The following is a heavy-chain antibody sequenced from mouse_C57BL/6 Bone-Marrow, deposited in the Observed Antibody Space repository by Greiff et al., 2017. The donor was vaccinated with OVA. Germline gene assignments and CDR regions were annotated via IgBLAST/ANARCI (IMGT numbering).Heavy chain of an antibody. CDR2: IHPNSGST. CDR3: ARRRNDSSYDWYFDV. Sequence: VQLQQPGAELVKPGASVKLSCKASGYTFTSYWMHWVKQRPGQGLEWIGMIHPNSGSTNYNEKFKSKATLTVDKSSSTAYMQLSSLTSEDSAVYYCARRRNDSSYDWYFDVWGTGTTVTVSS. CDR1: GYTFTSYW. D-gene: IGHD1-1*01. J-gene: IGHJ1*03. V-gene: IGHV1-64*01.